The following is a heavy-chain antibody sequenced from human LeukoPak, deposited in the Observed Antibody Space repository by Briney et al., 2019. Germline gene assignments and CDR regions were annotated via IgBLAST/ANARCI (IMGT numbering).Heavy chain of an antibody. CDR1: GFTFSGYE. D-gene: IGHD3-10*01. CDR3: ARALWFGQWAFDI. J-gene: IGHJ3*02. Sequence: GGSLRLSCAASGFTFSGYEMNWVRQAPGKGLEWVSYISSSGSTIYYADSVKGRFTVSRDNAKNSLYLQMNSLRAEDTAVYYCARALWFGQWAFDIWGQGTMVTVSS. CDR2: ISSSGSTI. V-gene: IGHV3-48*03.